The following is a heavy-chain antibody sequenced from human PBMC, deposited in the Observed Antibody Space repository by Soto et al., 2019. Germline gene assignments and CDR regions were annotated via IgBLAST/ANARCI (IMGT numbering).Heavy chain of an antibody. CDR3: ARGDGYYDSSGYYPSPYYFDY. CDR2: IYYSGST. Sequence: SETLSLTCSVSGGSISSSSYYWGWIRQPPGKGLEWIGSIYYSGSTYYNPSLKSRVTISVDTSKNQFSLKLSSVTAADTAVYYCARGDGYYDSSGYYPSPYYFDYWGQGTLVTV. J-gene: IGHJ4*02. V-gene: IGHV4-39*01. CDR1: GGSISSSSYY. D-gene: IGHD3-22*01.